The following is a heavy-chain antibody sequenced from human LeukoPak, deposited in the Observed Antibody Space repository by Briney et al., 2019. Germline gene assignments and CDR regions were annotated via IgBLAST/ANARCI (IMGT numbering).Heavy chain of an antibody. CDR2: ISGSGDYT. CDR3: ARDSVLLWFGDLPYYFDI. D-gene: IGHD3-10*01. Sequence: GGSLRLSCAASGFTFNSYAMSWVRQAPGKGLEWVSAISGSGDYTYYADSVKGRVTISRDNSKNTLYLQMSSLRAEDTAVYYCARDSVLLWFGDLPYYFDIWGQGTLVTVSS. CDR1: GFTFNSYA. J-gene: IGHJ4*02. V-gene: IGHV3-23*01.